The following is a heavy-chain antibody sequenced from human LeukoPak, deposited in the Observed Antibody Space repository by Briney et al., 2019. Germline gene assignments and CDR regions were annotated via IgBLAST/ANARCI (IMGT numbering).Heavy chain of an antibody. CDR2: ISGSGGST. D-gene: IGHD3-10*01. CDR3: ARDRRTYGSGSYLTGFDY. J-gene: IGHJ4*02. Sequence: GGSLRLSCAASGFTFSSYAMSWVRQAPGKGLEWVSAISGSGGSTYYADSVKGRFTISRDNSKNTLYLQMNSLRAEDTAVYYCARDRRTYGSGSYLTGFDYWGQGILVTVSS. V-gene: IGHV3-23*01. CDR1: GFTFSSYA.